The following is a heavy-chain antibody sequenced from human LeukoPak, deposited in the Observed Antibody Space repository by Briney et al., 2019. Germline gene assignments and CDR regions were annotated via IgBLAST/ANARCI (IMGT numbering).Heavy chain of an antibody. CDR3: ARDLEGYFDY. CDR1: GFTVSRNY. Sequence: GGALRLSCAASGFTVSRNYMSGVRQALSRGLEWVSVIYAGGTTYYADSVKGRFTISRDDSKNTLYLQMNRLTAEDTAVYCCARDLEGYFDYWGQGTLVTVSS. V-gene: IGHV3-53*01. J-gene: IGHJ4*02. CDR2: IYAGGTT. D-gene: IGHD1-1*01.